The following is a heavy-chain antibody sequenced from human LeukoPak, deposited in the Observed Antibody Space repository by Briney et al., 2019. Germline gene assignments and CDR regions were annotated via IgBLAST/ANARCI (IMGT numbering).Heavy chain of an antibody. J-gene: IGHJ5*02. D-gene: IGHD3-3*01. Sequence: PPETLSLTCTVSGDSISSYYWSWIRQPPGKGLEWIGYIYNSGSTKYNPSLKSRVTISIDTSKNQFSLKVNSVTAADTAVYYCARGGTSALEWFGPWGQGTLVTVSS. CDR1: GDSISSYY. CDR3: ARGGTSALEWFGP. V-gene: IGHV4-59*01. CDR2: IYNSGST.